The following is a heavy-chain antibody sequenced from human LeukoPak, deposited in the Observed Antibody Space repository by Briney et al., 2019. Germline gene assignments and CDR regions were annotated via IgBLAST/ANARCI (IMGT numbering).Heavy chain of an antibody. CDR1: GFTVSRNY. D-gene: IGHD2-21*02. J-gene: IGHJ3*01. V-gene: IGHV3-66*01. Sequence: GGSLRLSCAASGFTVSRNYMSWVRQAPGKGLEWVSVIYSGGSTYYADSVKGRFTISRDNSKNTVYLQMNSLRAEDTAVFYCARGAGDWNAFAFWGQGTMVTVSP. CDR2: IYSGGST. CDR3: ARGAGDWNAFAF.